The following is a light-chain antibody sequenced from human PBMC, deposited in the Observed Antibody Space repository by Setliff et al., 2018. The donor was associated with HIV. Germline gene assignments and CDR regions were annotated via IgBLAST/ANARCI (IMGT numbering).Light chain of an antibody. CDR3: SSYGGNNNYV. CDR2: EVT. Sequence: QSALAQPPSASGSPGQSVTISCTGTSTDIGAYNYVSWYQQHPGKAPKLIISEVTKRPSGVPDRFSGSKSGNTASLTVSGLQAEDEADYYCSSYGGNNNYVFGTGTKGTVL. CDR1: STDIGAYNY. J-gene: IGLJ1*01. V-gene: IGLV2-8*01.